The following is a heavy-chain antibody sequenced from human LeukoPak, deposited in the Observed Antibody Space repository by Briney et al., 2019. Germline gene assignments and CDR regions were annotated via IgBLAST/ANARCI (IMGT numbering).Heavy chain of an antibody. D-gene: IGHD3-9*01. CDR1: GFTFSSYG. V-gene: IGHV3-30*02. Sequence: PGGSLRLSCAASGFTFSSYGMHWVRQAPGKGLEWVAFIRYDGSNKYYADSVKGRFTISRDNSKNTLYLQMNSLRAEDTAVYYCAKDPAVYYDILTGYETYYYYYYMDVWGKGTTVTVSS. CDR2: IRYDGSNK. CDR3: AKDPAVYYDILTGYETYYYYYYMDV. J-gene: IGHJ6*03.